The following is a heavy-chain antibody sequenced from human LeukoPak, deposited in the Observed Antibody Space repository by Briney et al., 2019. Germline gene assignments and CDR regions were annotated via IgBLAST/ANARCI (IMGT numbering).Heavy chain of an antibody. CDR1: GFTFSDYW. CDR3: VKTGVEALGYFDY. J-gene: IGHJ4*02. D-gene: IGHD2-15*01. Sequence: GGSLRLSCAASGFTFSDYWMHWVRQVPGKGLVWVSRINSDGSSTSYADSVKGRFTISRDNAQNTLYLQMDSLRAEDTAVYYCVKTGVEALGYFDYWGRGTLVPVSS. V-gene: IGHV3-74*01. CDR2: INSDGSST.